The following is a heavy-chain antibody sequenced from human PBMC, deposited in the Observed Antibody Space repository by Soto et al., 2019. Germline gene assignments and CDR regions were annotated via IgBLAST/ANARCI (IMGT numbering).Heavy chain of an antibody. CDR1: GCIFSNFV. J-gene: IGHJ4*02. CDR2: MSYDGTTK. Sequence: QVQLVESWGGVVQPGRSRRLSCAASGCIFSNFVMYWVGQAPGKGLEWVAFMSYDGTTKSYADSVKGRFTISRDNSQNTLYLPMNRLRPEDTGVYYCEREVLWSRYFDYWGQGTLVTVSS. CDR3: EREVLWSRYFDY. D-gene: IGHD3-10*01. V-gene: IGHV3-30-3*01.